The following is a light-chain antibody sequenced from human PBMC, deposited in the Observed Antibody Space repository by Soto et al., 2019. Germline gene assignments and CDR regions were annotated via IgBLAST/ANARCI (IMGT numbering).Light chain of an antibody. CDR1: ENINNK. Sequence: EIVLTQSPATLSLSPGERATLSCRASENINNKLVWYQQKPGQAPRLLMSYAFIRAPSTPARFSGSGSGTEFPLSISSLQSEDFAVYFCQQYYSWSPITFGQGTRLEI. CDR3: QQYYSWSPIT. V-gene: IGKV3-15*01. J-gene: IGKJ5*01. CDR2: YAF.